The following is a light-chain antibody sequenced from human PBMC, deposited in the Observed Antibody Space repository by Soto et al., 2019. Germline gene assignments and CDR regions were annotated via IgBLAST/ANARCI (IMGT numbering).Light chain of an antibody. CDR1: QSVSSSY. V-gene: IGKV3-20*01. CDR2: GAS. J-gene: IGKJ1*01. Sequence: EIVLTQSPGTLSFSPREKTTHSCRASQSVSSSYFAWYQQRFGQAPRLLIYGASSRATGIPDRFSGSGSGTDFTLTISRLEPEDFAVYYCQQYGSSSWTFGQGTKVDIK. CDR3: QQYGSSSWT.